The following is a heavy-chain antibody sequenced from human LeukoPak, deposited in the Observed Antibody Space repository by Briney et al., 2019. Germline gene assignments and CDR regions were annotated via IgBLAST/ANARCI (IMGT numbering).Heavy chain of an antibody. V-gene: IGHV3-21*01. CDR3: ARRGAKSVGEQAGGGDDAFDI. J-gene: IGHJ3*02. D-gene: IGHD1-26*01. Sequence: PGGSLRLSCAASGFTFSSYSMNWVRQAPGKGLEWVSSISSSSSYIYYADSVKGRFTISRDNAKNSLYLQMNSLRAEDTAVYYCARRGAKSVGEQAGGGDDAFDIWGQGTMVTVSS. CDR1: GFTFSSYS. CDR2: ISSSSSYI.